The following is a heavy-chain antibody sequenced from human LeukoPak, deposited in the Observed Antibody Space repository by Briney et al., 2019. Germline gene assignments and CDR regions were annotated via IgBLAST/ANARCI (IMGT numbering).Heavy chain of an antibody. D-gene: IGHD3-22*01. CDR3: AKGPGDSSGYYLFDY. Sequence: GGSLRLSCAASGSTLDDYAMHWVRQAPGKGLEWVSLISGDGGSTYYADSVKGRFTISRDNSKNSLYLQMNSLRTEDTALYYCAKGPGDSSGYYLFDYWGQGTLVTVSS. CDR2: ISGDGGST. V-gene: IGHV3-43*02. J-gene: IGHJ4*02. CDR1: GSTLDDYA.